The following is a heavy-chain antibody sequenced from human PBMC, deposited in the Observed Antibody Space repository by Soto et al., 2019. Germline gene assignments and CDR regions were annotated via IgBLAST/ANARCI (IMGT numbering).Heavy chain of an antibody. V-gene: IGHV1-3*01. CDR1: GYTFTSYA. J-gene: IGHJ4*02. Sequence: ASVKVSCKASGYTFTSYAMHWVRQAPGQRLEWMGGINAVNGNTKYSQKFQGRVTITRDTSASTAYMELSSLRSEDTAVYYCARDGQHGRWYYFDYWGQGTLVTVSS. D-gene: IGHD3-16*01. CDR2: INAVNGNT. CDR3: ARDGQHGRWYYFDY.